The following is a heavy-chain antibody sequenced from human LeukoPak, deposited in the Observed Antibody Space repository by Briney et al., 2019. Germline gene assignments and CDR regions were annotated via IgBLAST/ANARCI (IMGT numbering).Heavy chain of an antibody. CDR2: IYDSGST. D-gene: IGHD3-9*01. Sequence: PSETLSLTCTVAVGSISSYYGSWIRQPPWKGLEWMGYIYDSGSTNYNPSLKSRVTISVDTSKNQFSLKLSSVTAADTAVYYCARTPIFRDDFDFWGQGTLVTVSS. CDR1: VGSISSYY. J-gene: IGHJ4*02. CDR3: ARTPIFRDDFDF. V-gene: IGHV4-59*01.